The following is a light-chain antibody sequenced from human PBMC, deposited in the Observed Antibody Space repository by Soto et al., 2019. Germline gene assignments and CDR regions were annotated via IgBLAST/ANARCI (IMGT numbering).Light chain of an antibody. CDR3: QSYDSSRSGSYV. V-gene: IGLV1-40*01. CDR2: GNS. CDR1: SSNIGAGYD. Sequence: QSVLTRPPSLSGAPGQRVTISCTGSSSNIGAGYDVHWYQQLPGTAPKLLIYGNSNRPSGVPDRFSGSKSGTSASLAITGLQAEDEADYYGQSYDSSRSGSYVFGTGTKLTVL. J-gene: IGLJ1*01.